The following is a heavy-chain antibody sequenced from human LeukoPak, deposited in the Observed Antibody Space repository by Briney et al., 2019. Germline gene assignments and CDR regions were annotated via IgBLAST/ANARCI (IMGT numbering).Heavy chain of an antibody. CDR1: GDSVSSNSAA. J-gene: IGHJ6*03. V-gene: IGHV6-1*01. D-gene: IGHD3-9*01. CDR3: ARGWGDILTGYYDYYYYYMDV. Sequence: SQTLSLTCAISGDSVSSNSAAWNWIRQSPSRGLEWLGRTYYRSKWYDDYAVSVKSRITINPDTSKNQFSLQLNSVTPEDTAVYYCARGWGDILTGYYDYYYYYMDVWGKGTTVTVSS. CDR2: TYYRSKWYD.